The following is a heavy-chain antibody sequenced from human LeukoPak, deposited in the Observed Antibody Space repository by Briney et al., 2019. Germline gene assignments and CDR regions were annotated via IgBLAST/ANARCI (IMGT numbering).Heavy chain of an antibody. V-gene: IGHV1-3*01. CDR2: MNAGNGNT. D-gene: IGHD2-15*01. Sequence: ASVKVSCKASGYIFTDYAIHWLRQAPGQRPEWMGWMNAGNGNTKYSQKFQGRITLIRDTSAATAYMELSSLRHDGLAVYYCARGRGTSGSNRDFYYYYYMDVWGKGTTVTVSS. J-gene: IGHJ6*03. CDR1: GYIFTDYA. CDR3: ARGRGTSGSNRDFYYYYYMDV.